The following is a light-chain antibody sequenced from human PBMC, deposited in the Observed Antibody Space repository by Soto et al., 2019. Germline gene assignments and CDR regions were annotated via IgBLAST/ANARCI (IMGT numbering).Light chain of an antibody. CDR2: LNSDGSH. Sequence: QPVLTQSPSASASLGASVKLTCTLSSGHSSYAIAWHQQQPEKGPRYLMKLNSDGSHSKGDGIPDRFSGSSSGAERYLTISSLQSEDEADYYCQTWGTASVFGGGTKVTVL. V-gene: IGLV4-69*01. CDR3: QTWGTASV. CDR1: SGHSSYA. J-gene: IGLJ3*02.